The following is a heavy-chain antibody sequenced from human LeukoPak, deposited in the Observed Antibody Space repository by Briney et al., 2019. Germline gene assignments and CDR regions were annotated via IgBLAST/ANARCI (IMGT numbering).Heavy chain of an antibody. CDR3: ARARGVRYSYGLLDY. V-gene: IGHV3-30-3*01. CDR2: ISYDGSNK. Sequence: PGRSLRLSCAASGFTFSSYAMHWVRQAPGKGLEWVAVISYDGSNKYYADSVKGRFTISRDNSKNTLYLQTNSLRAEDTAVYYCARARGVRYSYGLLDYWGQGTLVTVSS. CDR1: GFTFSSYA. J-gene: IGHJ4*02. D-gene: IGHD5-18*01.